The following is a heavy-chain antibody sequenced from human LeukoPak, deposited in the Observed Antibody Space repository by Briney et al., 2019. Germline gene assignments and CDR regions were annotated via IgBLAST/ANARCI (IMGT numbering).Heavy chain of an antibody. CDR1: GYTFTGCY. V-gene: IGHV1-2*02. Sequence: ASVKVSCKASGYTFTGCYMHWVRQAPGQGLEWMGWINPNSGGTNYAQKFQGRVTMTRDTSISTAYMELSRLRSDDTAVYYCAYAYYDYVWGSYRHGAFDIWGQGTMVTVSS. D-gene: IGHD3-16*02. J-gene: IGHJ3*02. CDR3: AYAYYDYVWGSYRHGAFDI. CDR2: INPNSGGT.